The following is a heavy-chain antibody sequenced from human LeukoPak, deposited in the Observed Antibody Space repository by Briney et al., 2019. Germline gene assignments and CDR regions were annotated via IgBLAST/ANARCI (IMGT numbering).Heavy chain of an antibody. CDR1: GGSIGRYY. V-gene: IGHV4-59*01. Sequence: SETLSLTCSVSGGSIGRYYWNWIRQPPGKGLEWIGSSHYSGSTNYNPSLESRVSISVDASRNQFSLKLSSVTAADTAVYYCAREFRIPAARVYSFDSWGQGTLVTVSS. CDR2: SHYSGST. J-gene: IGHJ4*02. D-gene: IGHD6-25*01. CDR3: AREFRIPAARVYSFDS.